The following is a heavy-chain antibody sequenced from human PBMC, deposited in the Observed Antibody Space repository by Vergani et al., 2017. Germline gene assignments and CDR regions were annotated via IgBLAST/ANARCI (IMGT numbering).Heavy chain of an antibody. D-gene: IGHD6-13*01. CDR2: IIPIFGTA. CDR3: ARAAAAALDY. V-gene: IGHV1-69*01. J-gene: IGHJ4*02. Sequence: QVQLVQSGAEVKKPGSSVKVSCKTSGGTFKSNTFSWVRQAPGQGLEWMGGIIPIFGTADYAQDFQGRLSITADESTSTVYMELSSLRSDDTAIYYCARAAAAALDYWGQGTLVTVSS. CDR1: GGTFKSNT.